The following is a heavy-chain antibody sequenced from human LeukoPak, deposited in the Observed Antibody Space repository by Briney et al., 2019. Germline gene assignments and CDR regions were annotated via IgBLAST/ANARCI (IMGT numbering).Heavy chain of an antibody. D-gene: IGHD3-10*01. CDR2: ISSSSSYT. J-gene: IGHJ3*02. V-gene: IGHV3-11*06. CDR3: ARRAMVRGVMNACDI. CDR1: GFTFSDYY. Sequence: GGSLRLSCAASGFTFSDYYMSWIRQAPGKGLEWVSYISSSSSYTNYADSVKGRFTISRDNAKNSLYLQMNSLRPEDTAVYYCARRAMVRGVMNACDIWGQGTMVTLSS.